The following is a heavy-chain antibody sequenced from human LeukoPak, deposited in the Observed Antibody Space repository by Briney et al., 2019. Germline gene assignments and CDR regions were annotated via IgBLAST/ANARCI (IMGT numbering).Heavy chain of an antibody. D-gene: IGHD3-3*01. CDR2: IYHSGST. V-gene: IGHV4-38-2*01. Sequence: PSETLSLTCAVSGYSISSGYYWGWIRQPPGKGLEWIGSIYHSGSTYYNPSLKSRVTISVDTSKNQFSLKLSSVTAADTAVYYCARLVVSRITIFGVGEDYYMDVWGKGTTVTVSS. CDR1: GYSISSGYY. J-gene: IGHJ6*03. CDR3: ARLVVSRITIFGVGEDYYMDV.